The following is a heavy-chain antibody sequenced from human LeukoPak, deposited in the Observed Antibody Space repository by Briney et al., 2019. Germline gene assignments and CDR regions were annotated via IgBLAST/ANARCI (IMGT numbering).Heavy chain of an antibody. CDR3: ARGEWLVLDY. CDR1: GGTFSSYA. CDR2: INPSGGST. V-gene: IGHV1-46*01. D-gene: IGHD6-19*01. Sequence: GSSVKVSCKASGGTFSSYAISWVRQAPGQGLEWMGIINPSGGSTSYAQKFQGRVTMTRDMSTSTVYMELSSLRSEDTAVYYCARGEWLVLDYWGQGTLVTVSS. J-gene: IGHJ4*02.